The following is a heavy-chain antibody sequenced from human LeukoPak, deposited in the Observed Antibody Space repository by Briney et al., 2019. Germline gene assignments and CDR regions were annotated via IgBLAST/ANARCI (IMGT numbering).Heavy chain of an antibody. D-gene: IGHD1-26*01. CDR2: IYYSGST. CDR3: ARRWELRVNYYGMDV. V-gene: IGHV4-30-4*01. Sequence: PSQTLSLTCTVSGGSISSGDYYWSWIRQPPGKGLEWIGYIYYSGSTYYNPSLKSRVTISVDTSKNQFSLKLSSVTAADTAVYYCARRWELRVNYYGMDVWGQGTTVTVSS. CDR1: GGSISSGDYY. J-gene: IGHJ6*02.